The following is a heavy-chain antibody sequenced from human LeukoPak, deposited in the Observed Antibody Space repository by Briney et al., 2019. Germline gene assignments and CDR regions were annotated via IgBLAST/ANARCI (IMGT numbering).Heavy chain of an antibody. V-gene: IGHV5-51*01. J-gene: IGHJ3*02. CDR3: ARWADSDLSDAFDI. CDR2: IYPGDSDT. Sequence: GDSLKISCKGSGYSFTSYWIGWVRQMPGKGLEWMGTIYPGDSDTRYSPSFQGQVTISADKSISTAYLQWSSLKASDTAMYYCARWADSDLSDAFDIWGQGTMVTVSS. D-gene: IGHD3-22*01. CDR1: GYSFTSYW.